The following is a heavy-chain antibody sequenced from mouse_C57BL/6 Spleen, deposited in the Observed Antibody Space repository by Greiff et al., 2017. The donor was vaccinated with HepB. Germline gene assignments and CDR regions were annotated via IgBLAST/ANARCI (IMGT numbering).Heavy chain of an antibody. CDR3: TREQNDCWEGRDAMDY. D-gene: IGHD2-4*01. CDR2: IDPETGGT. CDR1: GYTFTDYE. J-gene: IGHJ4*01. Sequence: VQLQQSGAELVRPGASVTLSCKASGYTFTDYEMHWVKQTPVQGLEWIGAIDPETGGTAYNQKFKGKAILTADKSSSTAYMELRSLTSEDSAVYYCTREQNDCWEGRDAMDYWGQGTTVTVSS. V-gene: IGHV1-15*01.